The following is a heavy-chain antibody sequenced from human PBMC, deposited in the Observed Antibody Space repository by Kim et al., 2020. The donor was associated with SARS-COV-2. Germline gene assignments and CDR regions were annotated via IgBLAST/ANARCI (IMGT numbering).Heavy chain of an antibody. Sequence: ASVKVSCKTSGHFFTRDSIHWVRQAPGQGLEWMGGIDCGNGNTIYSQKFQGRVTFTTDTSASTAYMELSSLRSEDSAVYYCLGRFYFDYWRQATLVTASS. CDR2: IDCGNGNT. D-gene: IGHD7-27*01. CDR1: GHFFTRDS. V-gene: IGHV1-3*01. CDR3: LGRFYFDY. J-gene: IGHJ4*02.